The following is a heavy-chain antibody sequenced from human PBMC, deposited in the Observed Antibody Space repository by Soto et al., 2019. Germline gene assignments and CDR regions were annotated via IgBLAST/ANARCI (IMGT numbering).Heavy chain of an antibody. CDR1: GFTFNRQD. J-gene: IGHJ4*01. V-gene: IGHV3-23*01. CDR3: AKDAPRPNGWYYFDY. D-gene: IGHD6-19*01. Sequence: GGSLRLSCAASGFTFNRQDMGWVRQAPGMGLEWVSGVSASGDDTQYADSVKGRFTISRDNSQNMLYLQMSSLRVEDTAVYYCAKDAPRPNGWYYFDYWGHGALVTV. CDR2: VSASGDDT.